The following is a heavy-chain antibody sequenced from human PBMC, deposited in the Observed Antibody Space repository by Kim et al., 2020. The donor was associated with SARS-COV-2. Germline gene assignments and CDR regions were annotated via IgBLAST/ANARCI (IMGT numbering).Heavy chain of an antibody. D-gene: IGHD3-22*01. J-gene: IGHJ4*02. CDR3: AKLDSSGFDY. Sequence: YAECVRVRCTMSRDNSKNYVYLEMNSLRADDTDVYYCAKLDSSGFDYWGQGTLVTVSS. V-gene: IGHV3-23*01.